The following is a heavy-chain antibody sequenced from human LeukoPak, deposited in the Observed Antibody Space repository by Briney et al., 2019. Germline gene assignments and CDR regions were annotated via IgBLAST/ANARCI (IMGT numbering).Heavy chain of an antibody. CDR1: GFTFSSYW. CDR2: INSEGSST. CDR3: ARGEYDYVWGSYPQSDS. D-gene: IGHD3-16*02. V-gene: IGHV3-74*01. Sequence: GGSLRLSCAASGFTFSSYWMHWVRQAPGKGLVWVSRINSEGSSTSYADSVKGRFTISRDNAKNTLSLQMNSLRADDTAVYYCARGEYDYVWGSYPQSDSWGPGTLVTVSS. J-gene: IGHJ4*02.